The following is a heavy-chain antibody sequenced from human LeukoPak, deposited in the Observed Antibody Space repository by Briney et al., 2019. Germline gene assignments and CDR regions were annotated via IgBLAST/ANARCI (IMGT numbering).Heavy chain of an antibody. CDR3: TLPAMVRGVMAGMDV. D-gene: IGHD3-10*01. J-gene: IGHJ6*04. Sequence: GGSLRLSCAASGFTFSGSAMHWVRQASGKGLERVGRIRSKANSYATAYAASVKGRFTISRDDSKNTAYLQMNSLKTEDTAVYYCTLPAMVRGVMAGMDVWGKGTTVTVSS. CDR1: GFTFSGSA. V-gene: IGHV3-73*01. CDR2: IRSKANSYAT.